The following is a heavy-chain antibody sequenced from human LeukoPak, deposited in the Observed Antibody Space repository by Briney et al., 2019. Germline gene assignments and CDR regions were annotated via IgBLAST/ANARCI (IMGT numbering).Heavy chain of an antibody. J-gene: IGHJ4*02. CDR3: ASMTAAAGTRPFDY. D-gene: IGHD6-13*01. V-gene: IGHV1-8*01. CDR2: MNPNSGNT. Sequence: GASVKVSCKASGYTFTSYDINWVRQATGQGLKWMGWMNPNSGNTGYAQKFQGRVTMTRNTSISTAYMELSSLRSEDTAVYYCASMTAAAGTRPFDYWGQGTLVTVSS. CDR1: GYTFTSYD.